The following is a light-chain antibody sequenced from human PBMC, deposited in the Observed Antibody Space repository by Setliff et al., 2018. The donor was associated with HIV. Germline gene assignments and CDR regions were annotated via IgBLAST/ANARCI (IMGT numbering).Light chain of an antibody. CDR2: EVR. Sequence: QSVLTQPASVSGSPGQSITISCTGTSSDVGGYSHVSWYQQHPGKAPKLIIYEVRNRPSGVSNRFSGSKSGNTASLTISGLRAEDEADYYCSSYAITNTPPFGTRTKVTVL. CDR3: SSYAITNTPP. CDR1: SSDVGGYSH. J-gene: IGLJ1*01. V-gene: IGLV2-14*01.